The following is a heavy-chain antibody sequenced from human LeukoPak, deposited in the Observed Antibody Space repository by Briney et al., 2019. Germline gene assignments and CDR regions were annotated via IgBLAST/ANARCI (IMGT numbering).Heavy chain of an antibody. D-gene: IGHD3-10*01. CDR2: IIPIFGTA. CDR3: ARSYYGSGSYYWFDP. J-gene: IGHJ5*02. CDR1: GGTFSSYA. Sequence: SVKVSCKASGGTFSSYAISWVRQAPGQGLEWLGGIIPIFGTANYAQEFQGRVTITADESTSTADMELSSLRSEDTAVYYCARSYYGSGSYYWFDPWGQGTLVTVSS. V-gene: IGHV1-69*13.